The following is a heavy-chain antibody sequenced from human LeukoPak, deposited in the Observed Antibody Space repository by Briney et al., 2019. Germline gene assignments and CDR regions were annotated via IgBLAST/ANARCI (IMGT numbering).Heavy chain of an antibody. J-gene: IGHJ4*02. CDR3: ARGPDYGFDY. D-gene: IGHD4-17*01. CDR2: IYHSGST. Sequence: SQTLSLTCAVSGGSISSGGYSWSWIRQPPGKGLEWIGYIYHSGSTYYNPSLKSRVTIPVDRSKNQFSLKLSSVTAADTAVYYCARGPDYGFDYWGQGTLVTVSS. CDR1: GGSISSGGYS. V-gene: IGHV4-30-2*01.